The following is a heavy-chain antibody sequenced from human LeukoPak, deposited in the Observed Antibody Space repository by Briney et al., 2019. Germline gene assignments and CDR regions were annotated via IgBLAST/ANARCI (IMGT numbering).Heavy chain of an antibody. D-gene: IGHD5-18*01. CDR3: AKDLYSHGMRLSY. CDR1: GFTFSSYG. V-gene: IGHV3-33*06. CDR2: IWYDGSNK. J-gene: IGHJ4*02. Sequence: GGSLRLSCAASGFTFSSYGMHWVRQAPGKGLEWVAVIWYDGSNKYYADSVKGRFTISRDNSKNTLYLQMNSLRAEDTAVYYCAKDLYSHGMRLSYWGQGTLVTVSS.